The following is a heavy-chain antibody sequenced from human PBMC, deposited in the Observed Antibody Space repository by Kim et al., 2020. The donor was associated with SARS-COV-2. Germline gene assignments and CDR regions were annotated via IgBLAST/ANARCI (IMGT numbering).Heavy chain of an antibody. J-gene: IGHJ4*02. CDR3: TTSGDSSGLY. V-gene: IGHV3-73*01. D-gene: IGHD3-22*01. Sequence: ATAYAASVKGRFTISRDDSKNTAYLQMNSLKTEDTAVYYCTTSGDSSGLYWGQGTLVTVSS. CDR2: AT.